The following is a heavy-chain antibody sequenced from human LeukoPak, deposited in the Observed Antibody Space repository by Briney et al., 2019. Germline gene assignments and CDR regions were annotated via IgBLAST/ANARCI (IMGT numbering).Heavy chain of an antibody. CDR3: AKDEQYYYDSSGYYQY. CDR2: ISSSSSYI. D-gene: IGHD3-22*01. J-gene: IGHJ4*02. Sequence: GGSLRLSCAASGFTFSSYSMNWVRQAPGKGLEWVSSISSSSSYIYYADSVKGRFTISRDNAKNSPYLQMNSLRAEGTAVYYCAKDEQYYYDSSGYYQYWGQGTLVTVSS. CDR1: GFTFSSYS. V-gene: IGHV3-21*01.